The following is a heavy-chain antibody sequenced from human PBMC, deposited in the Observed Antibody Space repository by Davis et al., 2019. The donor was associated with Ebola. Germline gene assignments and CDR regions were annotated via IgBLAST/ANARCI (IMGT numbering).Heavy chain of an antibody. CDR1: GYTFTTYA. J-gene: IGHJ4*02. CDR2: INTNTGNP. CDR3: ARAPGGRY. Sequence: AASVKVSCKASGYTFTTYAMHWVRQAPGQGLEGMGWINTNTGNPTYAQGFTGRFVFSLDTSVSTAYLQISSLKAEDTAVYYCARAPGGRYWGQGTLVTVSS. V-gene: IGHV7-4-1*02. D-gene: IGHD4-23*01.